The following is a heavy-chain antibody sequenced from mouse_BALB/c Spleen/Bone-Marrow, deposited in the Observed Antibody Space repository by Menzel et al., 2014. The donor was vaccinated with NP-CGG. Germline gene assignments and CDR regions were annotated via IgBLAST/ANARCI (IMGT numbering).Heavy chain of an antibody. Sequence: VQLQESGAELVTPGTSVKVSCKASGYAFTNYLIEWVKQRPGQGLEWIGALNPGSGCTNYNEKFKGKVTLTADKSSSSAYIQLSSLTSDNSAVYFCARRIYYAMGYWGQGTTLTVSS. CDR3: ARRIYYAMGY. J-gene: IGHJ2*01. CDR1: GYAFTNYL. CDR2: LNPGSGCT. V-gene: IGHV1-54*01. D-gene: IGHD2-1*01.